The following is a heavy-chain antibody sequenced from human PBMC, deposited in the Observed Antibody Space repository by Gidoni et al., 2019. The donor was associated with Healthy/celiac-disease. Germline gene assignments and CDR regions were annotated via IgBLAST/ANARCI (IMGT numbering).Heavy chain of an antibody. Sequence: EVQLVESGGGLVKPGGSLRLSCAASGFTFSNAWMSWVRQAPGKGLEWVGRIKSKTDGGTTDYAASVKGRFTISRDDSKNTLYLQMNSLKTEDTAVYYCTTDPYRYYYYDSSGSDYWGQGTLVTVSS. V-gene: IGHV3-15*01. CDR1: GFTFSNAW. J-gene: IGHJ4*02. CDR2: IKSKTDGGTT. D-gene: IGHD3-22*01. CDR3: TTDPYRYYYYDSSGSDY.